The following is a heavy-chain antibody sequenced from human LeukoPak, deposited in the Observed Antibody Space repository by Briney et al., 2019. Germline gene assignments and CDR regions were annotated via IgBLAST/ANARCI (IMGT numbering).Heavy chain of an antibody. CDR2: VNSGSSST. V-gene: IGHV3-23*03. Sequence: RPGGSLGLSCAASQFTFSNYDMSWVRQAPGRGLEWVSVVNSGSSSTSYADSVKGRFTISRDNSENTVYLQMNSLRAEDTAVYYCAKRGSGRYFDYWGQGTLVTVSS. J-gene: IGHJ4*02. CDR3: AKRGSGRYFDY. D-gene: IGHD5-12*01. CDR1: QFTFSNYD.